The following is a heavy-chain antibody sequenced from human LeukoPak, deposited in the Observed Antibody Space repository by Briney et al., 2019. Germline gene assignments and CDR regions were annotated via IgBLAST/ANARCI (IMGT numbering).Heavy chain of an antibody. V-gene: IGHV3-23*01. CDR1: GFIFSTYA. CDR2: SGSTI. CDR3: TRDSSYGDYSTAFDY. Sequence: GGSLRLSCAAAGFIFSTYAMNWVRQAPGKGLEWVSSSGSTIDYSDSVKGRFTLSRDNSKNTLYLQMNSLSAEDTAVYYCTRDSSYGDYSTAFDYWGQGALVTVSS. J-gene: IGHJ4*02. D-gene: IGHD4-17*01.